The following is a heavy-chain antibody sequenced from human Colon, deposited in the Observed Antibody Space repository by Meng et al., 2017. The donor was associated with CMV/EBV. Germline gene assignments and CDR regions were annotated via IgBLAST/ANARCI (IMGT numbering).Heavy chain of an antibody. CDR3: ARGKQAGFDL. J-gene: IGHJ5*02. CDR2: IIPMFGSP. V-gene: IGHV1-69*12. Sequence: VRQGQSGAEFDMPGSSVKVSCKLSGGPFDTSTFNWLLQAPGQGLEWMGGIIPMFGSPSYSQKFRGRVTITADELEVNSLRSEDTAVYYCARGKQAGFDLWGQGTLVTVSS. CDR1: GGPFDTST. D-gene: IGHD6-13*01.